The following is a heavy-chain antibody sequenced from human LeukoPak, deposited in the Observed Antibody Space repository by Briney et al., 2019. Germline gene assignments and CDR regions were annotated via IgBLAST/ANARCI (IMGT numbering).Heavy chain of an antibody. Sequence: SGGSLRLSCAASRFTLSTYWMSWVRQAPGKGLEWVAHIKQDGSQEYYVDSVKGRFTISRDSAKNSLYLQMNSLRAEDTAVYYCARDLYYYDSSGYYDKVFDYWGQGTLVTVSS. CDR3: ARDLYYYDSSGYYDKVFDY. CDR2: IKQDGSQE. D-gene: IGHD3-22*01. V-gene: IGHV3-7*03. CDR1: RFTLSTYW. J-gene: IGHJ4*02.